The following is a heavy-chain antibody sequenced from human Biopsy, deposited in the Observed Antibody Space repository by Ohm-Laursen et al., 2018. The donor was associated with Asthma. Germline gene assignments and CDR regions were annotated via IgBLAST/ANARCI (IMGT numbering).Heavy chain of an antibody. CDR3: ARKAGSCISRTCYSLDF. Sequence: GSSVKVSCKPLGGTFNTYVIGWVRQAPGQGLEWMGGINSVFGTTTYPQKFQDRVTINADDSTSTVYMELSSLRSEDTAVYYCARKAGSCISRTCYSLDFWGQGTLVTVSS. V-gene: IGHV1-69*01. CDR1: GGTFNTYV. D-gene: IGHD2-2*01. J-gene: IGHJ4*02. CDR2: INSVFGTT.